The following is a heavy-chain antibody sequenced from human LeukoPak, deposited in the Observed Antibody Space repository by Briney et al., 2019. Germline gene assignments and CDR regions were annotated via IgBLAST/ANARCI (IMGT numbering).Heavy chain of an antibody. CDR1: GGTFSSYA. CDR3: GRGARPPHYYYYMDV. CDR2: IIPILGTA. Sequence: SVKVSCKASGGTFSSYAISWVRQAPGQGLEWMGGIIPILGTANYAQKFQGRVTISADKSTSAAYMELSSLRSEDTAVYYCGRGARPPHYYYYMDVWGKGTTVTVSS. V-gene: IGHV1-69*10. D-gene: IGHD5-12*01. J-gene: IGHJ6*03.